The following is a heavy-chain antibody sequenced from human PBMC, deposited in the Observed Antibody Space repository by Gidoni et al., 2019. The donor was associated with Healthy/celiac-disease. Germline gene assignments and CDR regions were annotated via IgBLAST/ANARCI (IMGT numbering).Heavy chain of an antibody. D-gene: IGHD5-18*01. CDR1: GGSISSSNW. J-gene: IGHJ4*02. V-gene: IGHV4-4*02. CDR2: IYHSGST. CDR3: ATIGYSYGLSADDY. Sequence: VQLQQSGPGLVKPSGTMSLTCAVSGGSISSSNWWSWVRQPPGKGREWIGEIYHSGSTNYNPSLKSRVTISVDKSKNQFSLKLSSVTAADTAVYYCATIGYSYGLSADDYWGQGTLVTVSS.